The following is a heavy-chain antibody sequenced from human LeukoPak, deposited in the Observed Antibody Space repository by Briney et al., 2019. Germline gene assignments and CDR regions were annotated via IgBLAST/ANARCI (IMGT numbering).Heavy chain of an antibody. CDR1: EYTFTDYA. J-gene: IGHJ4*02. D-gene: IGHD5-24*01. Sequence: ASVKVSCKASEYTFTDYAINWVRQAPGQRLEWMGWINAGNGNTRYSQRFQGRVTITRDTSASTAYMELSSLTSKDTAAYYCARGRWSATTASYYLDFWGQGTLVTVSS. CDR2: INAGNGNT. V-gene: IGHV1-3*01. CDR3: ARGRWSATTASYYLDF.